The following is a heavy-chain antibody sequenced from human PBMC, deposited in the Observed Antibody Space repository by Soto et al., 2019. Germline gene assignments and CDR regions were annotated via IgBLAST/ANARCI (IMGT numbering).Heavy chain of an antibody. V-gene: IGHV3-15*01. D-gene: IGHD2-15*01. CDR2: IRSKGDGGTS. CDR3: TTLPLDY. Sequence: GGSLRLSCAASGFNFTKAWMTWVRQAPGKGLEWVGRIRSKGDGGTSDFAAPVKSRFSISRDDSKKTLFLQMNSLKTEDAAVYYCTTLPLDYWGQGVLVTVSS. CDR1: GFNFTKAW. J-gene: IGHJ4*02.